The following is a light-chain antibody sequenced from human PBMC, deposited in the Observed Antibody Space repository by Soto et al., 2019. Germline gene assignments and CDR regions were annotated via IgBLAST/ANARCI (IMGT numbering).Light chain of an antibody. J-gene: IGKJ1*01. V-gene: IGKV1-5*03. CDR3: QHYNSYSEA. CDR1: QTISSW. Sequence: DIRMTQYPSTLSVSVGDRVTITCRASQTISSWLDWYQQKPGKAPKLLIYKASTLKSGVPSRLRGSGYGTELTITISSMQTDDFETYYCQHYNSYSEAFGHGTKVDIK. CDR2: KAS.